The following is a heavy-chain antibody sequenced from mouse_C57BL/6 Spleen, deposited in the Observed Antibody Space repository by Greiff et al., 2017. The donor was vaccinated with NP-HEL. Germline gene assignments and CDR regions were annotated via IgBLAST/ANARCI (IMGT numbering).Heavy chain of an antibody. CDR1: GFTFNTYA. CDR2: IRSKSSNYAT. D-gene: IGHD1-1*01. V-gene: IGHV10-3*01. Sequence: EVQLVESGGGLVQPKGSLKLSCAASGFTFNTYAMHWVRQAPGKGLEWVARIRSKSSNYATYYADSVKDRFTISRDDSQSMLYLQINNLKTEDTAMYYCVRDHYGRSYWYFDVWGTGTTVTVSS. CDR3: VRDHYGRSYWYFDV. J-gene: IGHJ1*03.